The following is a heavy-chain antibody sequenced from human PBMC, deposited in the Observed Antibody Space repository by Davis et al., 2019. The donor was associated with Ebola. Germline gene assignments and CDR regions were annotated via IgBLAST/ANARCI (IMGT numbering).Heavy chain of an antibody. Sequence: GESLKISCAASGFTFSSYAMSWVRQAPGKGLEWVSAISGSGGSTYYADSVKGRFTISRDNSKNTLYLQMNSLRAEDTAVYYCAKSSYYYDSSGYYWWFGYWGQGTLVTVSS. J-gene: IGHJ4*02. D-gene: IGHD3-22*01. CDR3: AKSSYYYDSSGYYWWFGY. CDR1: GFTFSSYA. CDR2: ISGSGGST. V-gene: IGHV3-23*01.